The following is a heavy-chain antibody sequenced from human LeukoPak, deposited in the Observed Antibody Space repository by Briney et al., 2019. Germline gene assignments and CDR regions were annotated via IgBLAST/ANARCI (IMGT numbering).Heavy chain of an antibody. J-gene: IGHJ4*02. V-gene: IGHV3-30*03. CDR3: ATYRQIQVPFEF. D-gene: IGHD5-18*01. CDR2: ISYDGSNK. CDR1: GFTFSSYG. Sequence: GGSLRLSCAASGFTFSSYGMHWVRQAPGKGLEWVAVISYDGSNKYYVDSVKGRFTISRDNSRSTLSLQMDSLRAEDTATYYCATYRQIQVPFEFWGQGTLVTVSS.